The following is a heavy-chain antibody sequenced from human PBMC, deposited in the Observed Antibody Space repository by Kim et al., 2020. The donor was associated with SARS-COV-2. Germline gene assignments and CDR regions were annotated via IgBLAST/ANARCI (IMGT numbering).Heavy chain of an antibody. V-gene: IGHV3-30*04. J-gene: IGHJ3*01. CDR1: GFTFSSHS. Sequence: GGSLRLSCAASGFTFSSHSMLWVRQAPGKGLECVTLISSDGSLKFYLDSVKGRFTISRDNSKNTLYLQLNSLSAEDTAVYYCARDRIGAHGAFDVWGQGT. CDR3: ARDRIGAHGAFDV. D-gene: IGHD1-26*01. CDR2: ISSDGSLK.